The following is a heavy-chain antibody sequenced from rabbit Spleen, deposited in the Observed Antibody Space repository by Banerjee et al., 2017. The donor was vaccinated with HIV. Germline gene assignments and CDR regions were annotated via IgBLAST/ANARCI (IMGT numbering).Heavy chain of an antibody. D-gene: IGHD2-1*01. CDR2: IDPVFGIT. V-gene: IGHV1S7*01. CDR1: GFTLSSYY. CDR3: ARGSAMMTMVVTGFYFSL. J-gene: IGHJ4*01. Sequence: HLKESGGGLVQPGGSLKLSCKASGFTLSSYYMNWVRQAPGKGLEWIGYIDPVFGITYYANWVNGRFSISRENAQNTVFLQMTSLTAADTATYFCARGSAMMTMVVTGFYFSLWGQGTLVTVS.